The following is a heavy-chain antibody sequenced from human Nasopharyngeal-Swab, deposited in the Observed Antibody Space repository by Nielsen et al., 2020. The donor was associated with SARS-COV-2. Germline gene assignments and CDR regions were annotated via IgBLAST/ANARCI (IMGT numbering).Heavy chain of an antibody. D-gene: IGHD3-10*01. CDR1: GFTLSSFW. V-gene: IGHV3-74*01. CDR2: INSIGSSI. J-gene: IGHJ3*02. CDR3: AREGGGSYSDTFDM. Sequence: GGSLRLSCAASGFTLSSFWTHWVRQAPGKGLVWVSRINSIGSSINYADSVKGRFTISRDNAKNTLYLQMNSLRAEDTAVYYCAREGGGSYSDTFDMWGQGTMVTVSS.